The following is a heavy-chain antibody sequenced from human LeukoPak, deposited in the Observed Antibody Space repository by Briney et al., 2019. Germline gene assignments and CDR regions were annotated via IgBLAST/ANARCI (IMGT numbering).Heavy chain of an antibody. J-gene: IGHJ4*02. CDR2: ISYDGSNK. CDR3: ATLPGYSSSWYSPAPLSNDY. V-gene: IGHV3-30*03. CDR1: GFTFSSYG. D-gene: IGHD6-13*01. Sequence: GGSLRLSCAASGFTFSSYGMHWVRQAPGKGLEWVAVISYDGSNKYYADSVKGRFTISRDNSKNTLYLQMNSLRAEDTAVYYCATLPGYSSSWYSPAPLSNDYWGQGTLVTVSS.